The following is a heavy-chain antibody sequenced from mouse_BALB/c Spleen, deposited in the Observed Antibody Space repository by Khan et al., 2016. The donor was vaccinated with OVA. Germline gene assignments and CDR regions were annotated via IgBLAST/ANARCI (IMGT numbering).Heavy chain of an antibody. CDR1: GFTFSSYG. V-gene: IGHV5-9-3*01. CDR2: IRSGGDYT. CDR3: EKSLVDYHALDY. J-gene: IGHJ4*01. D-gene: IGHD1-3*01. Sequence: EVELVESGGGLVKPGGSLKLSCSASGFTFSSYGMSWVRQTPENRLEWVATIRSGGDYTSYPDSLKGRFTLSRDNAKNTPYLQMSSLRSEDSAMYYCEKSLVDYHALDYWGQGTSVTVSS.